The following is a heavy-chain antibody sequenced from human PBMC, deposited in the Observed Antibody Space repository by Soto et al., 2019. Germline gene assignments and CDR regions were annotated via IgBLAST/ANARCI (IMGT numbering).Heavy chain of an antibody. D-gene: IGHD3-22*01. V-gene: IGHV3-21*01. CDR2: ISSSSSYI. CDR3: ARDGYDSSGYQIDY. J-gene: IGHJ4*02. CDR1: GFTFSRYI. Sequence: GASLKLSSAASGFTFSRYIMNWVRQAPGKGLEWVSSISSSSSYIYYADSVKGRLTISRDNAKNSLYLQMNSLRAEDTAVYYCARDGYDSSGYQIDYWGQGT.